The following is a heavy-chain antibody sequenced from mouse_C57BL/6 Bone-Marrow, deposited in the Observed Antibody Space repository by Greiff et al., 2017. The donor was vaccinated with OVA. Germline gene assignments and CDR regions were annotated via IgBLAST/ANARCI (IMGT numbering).Heavy chain of an antibody. Sequence: VQLVESDAELVKPGASVKISCKVSGYTFTDHSIHWMKQRPEQGLEWIGYIYPRDGSTKYNEKFKGKATLTADKSSSTAYMQLNSLTSEDSAVYFCSRSGGYYPYFCALDSWGQGTSVTVSS. V-gene: IGHV1-78*01. CDR2: IYPRDGST. CDR1: GYTFTDHS. D-gene: IGHD2-3*01. J-gene: IGHJ4*01. CDR3: SRSGGYYPYFCALDS.